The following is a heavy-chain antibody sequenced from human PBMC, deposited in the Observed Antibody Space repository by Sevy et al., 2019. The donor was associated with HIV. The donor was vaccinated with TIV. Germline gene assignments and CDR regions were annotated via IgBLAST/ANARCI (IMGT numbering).Heavy chain of an antibody. J-gene: IGHJ6*02. Sequence: ASMKVSCKASGYTFTSYGISWVRQAPGQGLEWMGWISAYNGNTNYAQKLQGRVTMTTDTSTSTAYMELRSLRSDDTAVYYCARVYIVATIVYYYYGMDVWGQGTTVTVSS. D-gene: IGHD5-12*01. CDR2: ISAYNGNT. CDR3: ARVYIVATIVYYYYGMDV. V-gene: IGHV1-18*01. CDR1: GYTFTSYG.